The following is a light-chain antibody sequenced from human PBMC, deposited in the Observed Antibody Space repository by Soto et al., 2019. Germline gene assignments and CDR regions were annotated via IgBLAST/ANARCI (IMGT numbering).Light chain of an antibody. CDR1: YSNIGSND. J-gene: IGLJ3*02. Sequence: QPVLSQPPSASGSPGQRVTISCSGSYSNIGSNDVNWYQQFPGTAPRLLIHSDNQRPSGVPDRFSGSKSGTSASLAISGLQSGDEADYYCATWDDTLNGRVFGGGTKLTVL. CDR2: SDN. CDR3: ATWDDTLNGRV. V-gene: IGLV1-44*01.